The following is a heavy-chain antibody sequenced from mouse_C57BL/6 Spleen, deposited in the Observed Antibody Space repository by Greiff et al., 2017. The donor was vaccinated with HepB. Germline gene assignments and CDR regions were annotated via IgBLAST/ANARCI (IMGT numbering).Heavy chain of an antibody. D-gene: IGHD2-1*01. J-gene: IGHJ3*01. CDR1: GFTFSDYG. V-gene: IGHV5-17*01. CDR3: ARDLYSFFAY. Sequence: EVQLVESGGGLVKPGGSLKLSCAASGFTFSDYGMHWVRQAPETGLEWVAYISSGSSTIYYADTVKGRFTISRDNAKNTLFLQMTSLRSEDTAMYYCARDLYSFFAYWGQGTLVTVSA. CDR2: ISSGSSTI.